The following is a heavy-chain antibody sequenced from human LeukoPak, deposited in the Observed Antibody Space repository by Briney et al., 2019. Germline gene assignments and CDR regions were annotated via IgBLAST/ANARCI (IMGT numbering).Heavy chain of an antibody. CDR1: GFTFDDYA. D-gene: IGHD5-18*01. V-gene: IGHV3-9*01. CDR2: ISWNSGSI. J-gene: IGHJ4*02. Sequence: GRSLRLSCAASGFTFDDYAMHWVRQAPGKGLEWVSGISWNSGSIGYADSVKGRFTISRDNAKNSLYLQMNSLRAEDTALYYCAKDITAMVTSAFDYWGQGTLATVSS. CDR3: AKDITAMVTSAFDY.